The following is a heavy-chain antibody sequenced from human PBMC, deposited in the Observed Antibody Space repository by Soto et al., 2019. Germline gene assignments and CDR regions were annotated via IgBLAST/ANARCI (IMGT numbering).Heavy chain of an antibody. CDR1: GFTFSGYG. V-gene: IGHV3-30*18. CDR3: AKDLRRWERAAGDS. CDR2: ISYDETAT. J-gene: IGHJ4*02. Sequence: QVQLVESGGGVVQPGTSLRLSCAASGFTFSGYGVHWVRQAPGKGLEWVATISYDETATYYSDSVKGRFTISRDNSKNTLFLQMNSLRTEDTAVYYCAKDLRRWERAAGDSWGQGTLVTVSS. D-gene: IGHD1-26*01.